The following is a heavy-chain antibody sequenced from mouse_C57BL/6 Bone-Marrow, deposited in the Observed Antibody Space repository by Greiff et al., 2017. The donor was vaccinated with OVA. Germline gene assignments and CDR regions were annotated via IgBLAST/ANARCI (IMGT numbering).Heavy chain of an antibody. CDR3: AREAYYGTAWFAY. D-gene: IGHD2-10*01. V-gene: IGHV3-6*01. CDR1: GYSITSGYY. J-gene: IGHJ3*01. Sequence: VQLKQSGPGLVKPSQSLSLTCSVTGYSITSGYYWNWIRQFPGNKLEWMGYISYDGSNNYNPSLKNRIPITRDTSKNQFFLKLNSVTTEDTATYYCAREAYYGTAWFAYWGQGTLVTVSA. CDR2: ISYDGSN.